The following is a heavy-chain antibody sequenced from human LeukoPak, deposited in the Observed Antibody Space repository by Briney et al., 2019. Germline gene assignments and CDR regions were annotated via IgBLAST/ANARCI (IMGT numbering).Heavy chain of an antibody. D-gene: IGHD5-18*01. CDR2: VYHTGST. Sequence: SETLSLTCSVSGASITSYYWTWIRQFPGKGLEWIGYVYHTGSTNYNPSLRSRVTISIDTSKSQFSLNLSSVTAADTAIYYCTRLPPFTAFFDFWGPGILVSVSS. J-gene: IGHJ4*02. V-gene: IGHV4-59*13. CDR1: GASITSYY. CDR3: TRLPPFTAFFDF.